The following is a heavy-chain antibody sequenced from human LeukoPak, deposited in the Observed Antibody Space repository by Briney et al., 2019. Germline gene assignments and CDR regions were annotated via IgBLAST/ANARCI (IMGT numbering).Heavy chain of an antibody. V-gene: IGHV4-34*01. CDR2: INHSGST. J-gene: IGHJ5*02. Sequence: SETLSLTCAVYGGSFSGYYWSWIRQPPGKGLEWIGEINHSGSTNYNPSLKSRVTISVDKSKNQFSLKLSSVTAADTAVYYCARASGGSYFRFDPWGQGTLVTVSS. CDR3: ARASGGSYFRFDP. D-gene: IGHD1-26*01. CDR1: GGSFSGYY.